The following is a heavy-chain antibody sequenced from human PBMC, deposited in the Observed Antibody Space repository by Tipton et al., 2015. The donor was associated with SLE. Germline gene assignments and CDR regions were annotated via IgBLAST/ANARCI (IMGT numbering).Heavy chain of an antibody. J-gene: IGHJ4*02. D-gene: IGHD3-3*01. Sequence: TLSFTCAVYGGSFSGYYWSWIRQPPGKGLEWIGEINHSGSTNYNPSLKSRVTISVDTSKNQFSLKLSSVTAADTAVYYCARDFQTIFGVVIIRYFDYWGQGTLVTVSS. V-gene: IGHV4-34*01. CDR3: ARDFQTIFGVVIIRYFDY. CDR2: INHSGST. CDR1: GGSFSGYY.